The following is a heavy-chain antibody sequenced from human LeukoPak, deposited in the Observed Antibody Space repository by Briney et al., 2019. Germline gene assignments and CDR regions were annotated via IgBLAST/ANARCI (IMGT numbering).Heavy chain of an antibody. CDR1: GFTFSSYA. Sequence: PGGSLRLSCAASGFTFSSYAMHWVRQAPGKGLEWVAVISYDGSNKYYADSVKGRFTISRDNSKNTMYLQMNSLRAEDTAVYYCARSLVFYYYYMDVWGKGTTVTVSS. J-gene: IGHJ6*03. CDR2: ISYDGSNK. CDR3: ARSLVFYYYYMDV. V-gene: IGHV3-30*04.